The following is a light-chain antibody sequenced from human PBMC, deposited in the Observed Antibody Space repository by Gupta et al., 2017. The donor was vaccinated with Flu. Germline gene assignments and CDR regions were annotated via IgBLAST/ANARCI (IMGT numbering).Light chain of an antibody. J-gene: IGLJ3*02. V-gene: IGLV1-44*01. CDR1: SSNIGSHT. CDR3: AAWDDSVNGRV. Sequence: QSVLTQPPSTSGTPGQTVTISCSGRSSNIGSHTVNWYQQLPGTAPNGLLYSVVHRPAGVPDRFSGSKSGTSASLAISGLQSEDEADYYCAAWDDSVNGRVFGGGTKLTGL. CDR2: SVV.